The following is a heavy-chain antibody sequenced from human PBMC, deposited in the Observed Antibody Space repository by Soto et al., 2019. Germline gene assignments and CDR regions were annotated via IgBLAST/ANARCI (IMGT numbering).Heavy chain of an antibody. D-gene: IGHD3-10*01. CDR1: GYFFTSHY. J-gene: IGHJ4*02. V-gene: IGHV1-2*06. Sequence: ASVKVSCKTSGYFFTSHYIHWVRLAPGRGLEWMGRINPNNGDTNSPQKFQGRDTMTSDTSISTAYMEMSGLRSDDTALYYCAREVTYGGGSFSLGLWGQGTLVTVSS. CDR3: AREVTYGGGSFSLGL. CDR2: INPNNGDT.